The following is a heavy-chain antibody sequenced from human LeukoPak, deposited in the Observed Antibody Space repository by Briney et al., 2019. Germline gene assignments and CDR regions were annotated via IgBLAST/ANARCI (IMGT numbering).Heavy chain of an antibody. CDR3: ARGSSSSPTGWFDP. CDR1: GFTFSTYA. V-gene: IGHV3-7*01. D-gene: IGHD6-13*01. J-gene: IGHJ5*02. CDR2: IKEDGSEN. Sequence: PGGSLRLSCAASGFTFSTYAMSWVRQAPGKGLEWVANIKEDGSENSYVESVKGRFTISRDNSKNTLYLQMNSLRAEDTAVYYCARGSSSSPTGWFDPWGQGTLVTVSS.